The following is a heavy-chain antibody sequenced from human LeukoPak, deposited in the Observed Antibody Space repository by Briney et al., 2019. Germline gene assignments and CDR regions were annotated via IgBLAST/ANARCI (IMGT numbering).Heavy chain of an antibody. CDR3: ARDGSGGSCFDY. V-gene: IGHV1-2*02. Sequence: ASVKVSCKASGYTFTGYYMHWVRQAPGQGLEWMGWINPNSGGTNYAQKFQGRVTMTRDTSISTAYMELSRLRSDDTAVYFCARDGSGGSCFDYWGQGTLVTVSS. CDR2: INPNSGGT. J-gene: IGHJ4*02. D-gene: IGHD2-15*01. CDR1: GYTFTGYY.